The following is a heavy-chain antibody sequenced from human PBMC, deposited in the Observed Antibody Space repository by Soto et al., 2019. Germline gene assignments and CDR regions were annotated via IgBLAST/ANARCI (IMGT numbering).Heavy chain of an antibody. V-gene: IGHV3-64*01. CDR1: GFTFSSYA. CDR3: ARTSGYAFDY. Sequence: EVQLVESGGGLVQPGGSLRLSCAASGFTFSSYAMHWVRQAPGKGLEYVSVISSNGGGTYYANSVKGRFTISRDNSKNTLYLQMGSLRAEDMAVYYCARTSGYAFDYWGQGTLVTVSS. CDR2: ISSNGGGT. D-gene: IGHD5-12*01. J-gene: IGHJ4*02.